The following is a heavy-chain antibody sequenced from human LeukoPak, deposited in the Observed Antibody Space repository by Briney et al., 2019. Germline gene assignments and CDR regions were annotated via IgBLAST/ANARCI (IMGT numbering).Heavy chain of an antibody. J-gene: IGHJ4*02. V-gene: IGHV1-2*02. Sequence: GASVEVSCKASGHTFTGYYMHWVRQAPGQGLEWMGWINPNSGGTNYAQKFQGRVTMTRDTSISTAYMELSRLRSDDTAVYYCATPERGYSGYDFGSWGQGTLVTVSS. CDR1: GHTFTGYY. CDR3: ATPERGYSGYDFGS. CDR2: INPNSGGT. D-gene: IGHD5-12*01.